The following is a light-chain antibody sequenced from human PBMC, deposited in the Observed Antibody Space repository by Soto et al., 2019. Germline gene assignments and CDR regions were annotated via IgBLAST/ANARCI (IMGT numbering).Light chain of an antibody. V-gene: IGLV2-18*02. CDR1: SRDVGNYNR. Sequence: QSALTQPPSVSGSPGQSVTISCTGTSRDVGNYNRVAWYQQPPGTAPKVMIYEVGNRPSGVPDRFSVSKSGNTASLTISGLQAEDEADYYCVSYTSSDTDVFGTGTKLTVL. CDR3: VSYTSSDTDV. J-gene: IGLJ1*01. CDR2: EVG.